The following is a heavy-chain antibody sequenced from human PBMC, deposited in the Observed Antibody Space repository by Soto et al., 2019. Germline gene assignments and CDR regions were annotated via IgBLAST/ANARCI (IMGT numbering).Heavy chain of an antibody. CDR2: IHPGDSDT. J-gene: IGHJ5*02. CDR3: ARHNRYSSTWFEGWFDP. CDR1: GYSFTNYW. D-gene: IGHD6-13*01. V-gene: IGHV5-51*01. Sequence: PGESLKISCQGSGYSFTNYWVGWVRQIPGRGLEWMGIIHPGDSDTRYSPFFQGQVTISADKSISTAYLQWSSLKASDAAMYYCARHNRYSSTWFEGWFDPWGQGTLVTVSS.